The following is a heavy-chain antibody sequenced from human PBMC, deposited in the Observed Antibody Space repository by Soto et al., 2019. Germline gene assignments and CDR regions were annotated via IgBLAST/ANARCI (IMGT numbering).Heavy chain of an antibody. CDR1: GFTFSSYA. V-gene: IGHV3-30-3*01. J-gene: IGHJ4*02. D-gene: IGHD2-21*02. Sequence: QVQLVESGGGVVQPGRSLRLSCAASGFTFSSYAMHWVRQAPGKGLEWVAVISYDGSNKYYADSVKGRFTISRDNSKNTRXLQMNSLRAEDTAVYYCARGSLAYCGGDCYWTLDYWGQGTLVTVSS. CDR2: ISYDGSNK. CDR3: ARGSLAYCGGDCYWTLDY.